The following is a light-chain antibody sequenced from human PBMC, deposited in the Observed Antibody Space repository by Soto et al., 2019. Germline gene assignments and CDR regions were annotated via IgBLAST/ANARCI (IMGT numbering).Light chain of an antibody. CDR2: GAS. CDR1: QSVSSN. Sequence: EIVMTQSPATLSVSPGERATLSCRASQSVSSNLAWSQQKPGQAPRLLIYGASTRATGIPARFSGGGSGTEFTLTISSLQSEDFAVYYCQQYNNWPSTFGQGTKVEIK. J-gene: IGKJ1*01. CDR3: QQYNNWPST. V-gene: IGKV3-15*01.